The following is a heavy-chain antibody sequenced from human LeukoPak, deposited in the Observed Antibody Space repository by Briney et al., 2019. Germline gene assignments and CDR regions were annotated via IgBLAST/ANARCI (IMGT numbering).Heavy chain of an antibody. CDR3: AKDRRHTVSGGYFDL. D-gene: IGHD3-10*01. CDR1: GFTFSSYS. V-gene: IGHV3-21*04. Sequence: GGSLRLSCAASGFTFSSYSMNWVRQAPGKGLEWVSSISSSSSYIYYADSVKGRFTIPRDNAKNSLYLQMNSLRAGDTALYYCAKDRRHTVSGGYFDLWGRGTLVIVSS. J-gene: IGHJ2*01. CDR2: ISSSSSYI.